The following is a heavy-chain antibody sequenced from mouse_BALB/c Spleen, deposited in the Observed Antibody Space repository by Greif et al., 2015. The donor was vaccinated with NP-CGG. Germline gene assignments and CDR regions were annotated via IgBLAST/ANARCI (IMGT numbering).Heavy chain of an antibody. V-gene: IGHV14-3*02. J-gene: IGHJ4*01. CDR2: IDPANGNT. CDR1: GFNIKDTY. D-gene: IGHD3-1*01. Sequence: EVNVVESGAELVKPGASVKLSCTASGFNIKDTYMHWVKQRPEQGLEWIGRIDPANGNTKYDPKFQGKATITADTSSNTAYLQLSSLTSEDTAVYYCARGYDYAMDYWGQGTSVTVSS. CDR3: ARGYDYAMDY.